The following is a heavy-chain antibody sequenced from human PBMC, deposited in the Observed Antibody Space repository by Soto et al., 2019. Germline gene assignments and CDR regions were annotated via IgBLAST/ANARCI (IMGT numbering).Heavy chain of an antibody. Sequence: EVQLVESGGGLVQPGGSLRLSCAASGFTFSSYWRHWVRQAPGKGLVWVSRINSDGSSTTYADSVKGRFTISRDNAKNTLYLQMNSLRAEDTAVYYCAREHYDNPLPDYWGQGTLVTVSS. J-gene: IGHJ4*02. CDR1: GFTFSSYW. CDR2: INSDGSST. CDR3: AREHYDNPLPDY. D-gene: IGHD3-22*01. V-gene: IGHV3-74*01.